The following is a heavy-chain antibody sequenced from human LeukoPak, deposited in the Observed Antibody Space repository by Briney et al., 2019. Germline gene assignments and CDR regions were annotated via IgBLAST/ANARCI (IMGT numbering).Heavy chain of an antibody. V-gene: IGHV5-51*01. CDR2: IYPGDSDT. CDR1: GYSFTSYW. D-gene: IGHD3-3*01. J-gene: IGHJ3*02. CDR3: ARPTVMYYDFWSGPRRDDAFDI. Sequence: GESLQISCKGSGYSFTSYWIGWVRQMPGKGLEWMGIIYPGDSDTRYSPSFQGQVTISADKSISTAYLQWSSLKASDTAMYYCARPTVMYYDFWSGPRRDDAFDIWGQGTMVTVSS.